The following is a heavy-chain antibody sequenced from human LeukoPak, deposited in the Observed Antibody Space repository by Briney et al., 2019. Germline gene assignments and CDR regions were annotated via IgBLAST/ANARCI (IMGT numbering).Heavy chain of an antibody. V-gene: IGHV4-59*08. CDR2: MSYSGTT. CDR1: GGSLSSYS. Sequence: SETLSLTCTVSGGSLSSYSWSWVRQPPGKGLEWIAYMSYSGTTNYNPSLKSRVNISVDTSKKQFPLKLGSVTAADTAVYYCARHEGKLWFGETAMNYWGQGTLVTVSS. CDR3: ARHEGKLWFGETAMNY. D-gene: IGHD3-10*01. J-gene: IGHJ4*02.